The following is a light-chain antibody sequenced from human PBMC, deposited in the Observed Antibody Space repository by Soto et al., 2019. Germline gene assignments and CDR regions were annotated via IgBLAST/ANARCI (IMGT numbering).Light chain of an antibody. V-gene: IGKV1-33*01. Sequence: IQVTQYQPSMAASVGDRVTITCRASQDIGNWMTWYQQKPGKAPKLLIYSASTLVRGVPSRFSGSGSGTEFTLTISGLQPEDIATYYCQQYVNLPTFCHGRRLEI. J-gene: IGKJ5*01. CDR3: QQYVNLPT. CDR2: SAS. CDR1: QDIGNW.